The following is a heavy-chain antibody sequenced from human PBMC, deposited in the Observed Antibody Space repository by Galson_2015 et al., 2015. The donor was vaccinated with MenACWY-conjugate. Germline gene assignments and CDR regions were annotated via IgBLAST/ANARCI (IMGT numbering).Heavy chain of an antibody. D-gene: IGHD2-21*01. J-gene: IGHJ4*02. CDR3: ARPVRNRLTIAVPYYFDH. Sequence: SLRLSCAASGFTFSRYGMSWVRQAPGKGLEWVATIREDGSATFHVDSVKDRFIISRDNAQNSLYLQMNSLRAEDTAVYYCARPVRNRLTIAVPYYFDHWGQGTLVAVSS. CDR1: GFTFSRYG. CDR2: IREDGSAT. V-gene: IGHV3-7*03.